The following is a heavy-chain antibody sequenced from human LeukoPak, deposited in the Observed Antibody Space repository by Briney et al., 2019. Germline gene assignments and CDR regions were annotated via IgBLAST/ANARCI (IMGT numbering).Heavy chain of an antibody. CDR2: ISHDGSNE. CDR1: GFTFSSSA. CDR3: ARNYYDRSGYSDTFDY. J-gene: IGHJ4*02. V-gene: IGHV3-30*04. D-gene: IGHD3-22*01. Sequence: GGSLRLSCAASGFTFSSSAMHWVRQAPGKGLEWVAFISHDGSNEYYADSVKGRFTISRDSSKNTLYLQMNSLRAEDTAVYYCARNYYDRSGYSDTFDYWSQGTLVTVSS.